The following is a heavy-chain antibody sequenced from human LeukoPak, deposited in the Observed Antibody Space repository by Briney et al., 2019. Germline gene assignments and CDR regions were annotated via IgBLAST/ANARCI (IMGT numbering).Heavy chain of an antibody. V-gene: IGHV1-46*01. J-gene: IGHJ4*02. D-gene: IGHD3-10*01. Sequence: ASVKVSCKASGYTFTGYYMHWVRQAPGQGLEWMGIINPSGGSTSYAQKFQGRVTMTRDTSTSTVYMELSSLRSEDTAVYYCARVRVDGSGSYYNFPSYFDYWGQGTLVTVSS. CDR2: INPSGGST. CDR3: ARVRVDGSGSYYNFPSYFDY. CDR1: GYTFTGYY.